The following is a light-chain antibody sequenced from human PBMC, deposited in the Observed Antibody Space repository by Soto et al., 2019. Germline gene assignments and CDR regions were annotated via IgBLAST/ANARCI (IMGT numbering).Light chain of an antibody. CDR3: ASWNDSLSGPWV. CDR2: TNN. Sequence: QSVLTQPPSASGTPGQRVTISCSGSSSNIGSNSVYWYQQLPGTAPKLLIYTNNQRPSGVPDRFSGSKSGTSASLTISGLWSEDEADYYCASWNDSLSGPWVFGGGTKLTVL. J-gene: IGLJ3*02. CDR1: SSNIGSNS. V-gene: IGLV1-47*02.